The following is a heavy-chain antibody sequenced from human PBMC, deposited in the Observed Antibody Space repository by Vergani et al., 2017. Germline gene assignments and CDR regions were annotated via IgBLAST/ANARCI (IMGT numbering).Heavy chain of an antibody. CDR1: GFTFSSYG. Sequence: QVQLVESGGGVVQPGRSLRLSCAASGFTFSSYGMHWVRQAPGKGLEWVAVIWYDGSNKYYADSVKGRFTISRDNSKNTLYLQMNSLRAEDTAVYYCARVQTTYSNYFDYWGQGTLVTVSS. D-gene: IGHD4-11*01. CDR3: ARVQTTYSNYFDY. CDR2: IWYDGSNK. V-gene: IGHV3-33*01. J-gene: IGHJ4*02.